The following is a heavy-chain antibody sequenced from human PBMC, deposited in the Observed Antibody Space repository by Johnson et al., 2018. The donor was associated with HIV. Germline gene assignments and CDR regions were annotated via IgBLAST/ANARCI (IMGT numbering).Heavy chain of an antibody. D-gene: IGHD3-16*01. Sequence: VQLVESGGGLVQPGGSLRLSCAASGFTVSSNYMTWVRQAPGKRLEWVSVIYSGGTTYNADSMKGRFTISRDNSKNTLYLQMNSLRAEDTAVYYCAREGGPPKLAFDIWGQGTMVTVSS. CDR2: IYSGGTT. CDR1: GFTVSSNY. CDR3: AREGGPPKLAFDI. J-gene: IGHJ3*02. V-gene: IGHV3-66*01.